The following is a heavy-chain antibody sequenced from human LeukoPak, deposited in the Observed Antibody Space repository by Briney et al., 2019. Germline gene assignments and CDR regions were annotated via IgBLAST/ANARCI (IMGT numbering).Heavy chain of an antibody. CDR2: LTASGTDINT. J-gene: IGHJ4*02. Sequence: GGSLRLSCAASGFTFSDHYMSWIRQAPGKGLEWVSALTASGTDINTYYADSVKGRFTISRDSSKNTLYLQMNSLRTEDTAIYYCAKRAVTFDYWGQGTLVTVSS. CDR3: AKRAVTFDY. V-gene: IGHV3-23*01. D-gene: IGHD4-17*01. CDR1: GFTFSDHY.